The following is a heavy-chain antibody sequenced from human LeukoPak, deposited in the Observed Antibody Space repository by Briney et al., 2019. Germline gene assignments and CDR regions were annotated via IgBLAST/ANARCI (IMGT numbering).Heavy chain of an antibody. Sequence: SETLSLTYTVSGGSISSYYWSWTRQPPGKGLEWIGNIYYSGSTNYNPSLKSRVTISVDTSKNQFSLKLSSVTAADTAVYYCARSDYYYYGKDVWGQGTTVTVSS. CDR1: GGSISSYY. J-gene: IGHJ6*02. V-gene: IGHV4-59*01. CDR3: ARSDYYYYGKDV. CDR2: IYYSGST.